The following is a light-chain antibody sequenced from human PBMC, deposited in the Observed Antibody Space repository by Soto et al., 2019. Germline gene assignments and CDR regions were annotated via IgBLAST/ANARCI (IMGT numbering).Light chain of an antibody. CDR2: EVS. V-gene: IGLV2-14*01. CDR3: LSFTSSSSGV. J-gene: IGLJ3*02. CDR1: SSDIGTYNY. Sequence: QSALTQPASVSVSPGQSITISCTGTSSDIGTYNYVSWYQHHPGKAPKLRIYEVSNRPSGVSNRFSGSKSGNTASLTISGLHAEDEADYYCLSFTSSSSGVFGGGTKLTVL.